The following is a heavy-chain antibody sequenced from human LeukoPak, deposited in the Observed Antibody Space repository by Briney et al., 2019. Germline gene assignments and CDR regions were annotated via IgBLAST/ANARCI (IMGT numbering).Heavy chain of an antibody. V-gene: IGHV4-59*01. D-gene: IGHD2-2*01. J-gene: IGHJ6*02. Sequence: SETLSLTCAVYGGSFSGYYWSWIRQPPGKGLEWIGYIYYSGSTNYNPSLRSRVTISVDTSKNQFSLKLSSVTAADTAVYYCARDLRMRCSSTSCYYYYGMDVWGQGTTVTVSS. CDR2: IYYSGST. CDR3: ARDLRMRCSSTSCYYYYGMDV. CDR1: GGSFSGYY.